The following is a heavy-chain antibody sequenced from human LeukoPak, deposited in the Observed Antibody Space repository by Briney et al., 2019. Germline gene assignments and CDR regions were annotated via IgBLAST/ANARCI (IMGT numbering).Heavy chain of an antibody. J-gene: IGHJ4*02. Sequence: GGSLRLSCAASGFTFSDYGMHWVRQAPGKGLEWVSAISGSGGSTYYADSVKGRFTISRDNSKNTLYLQMNSLRAEDTAVYYCAKSNYYDSSGYYRTYYFDYWGQGTLVTVSS. CDR3: AKSNYYDSSGYYRTYYFDY. D-gene: IGHD3-22*01. V-gene: IGHV3-23*01. CDR1: GFTFSDYG. CDR2: ISGSGGST.